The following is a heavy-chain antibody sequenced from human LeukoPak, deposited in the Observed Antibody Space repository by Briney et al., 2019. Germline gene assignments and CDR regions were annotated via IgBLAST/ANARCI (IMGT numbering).Heavy chain of an antibody. CDR1: GFIVRNYY. CDR2: IYSGGST. J-gene: IGHJ4*02. Sequence: GGSLRLSCAASGFIVRNYYLSWVRQAPGKGLEWVSVIYSGGSTYYADSVEGRFTISRDNAKNSQYLQMNSLRVEDTALYYCARAQTYGDSRLLLDYWGQGTLVTVSS. V-gene: IGHV3-53*01. CDR3: ARAQTYGDSRLLLDY. D-gene: IGHD2-21*02.